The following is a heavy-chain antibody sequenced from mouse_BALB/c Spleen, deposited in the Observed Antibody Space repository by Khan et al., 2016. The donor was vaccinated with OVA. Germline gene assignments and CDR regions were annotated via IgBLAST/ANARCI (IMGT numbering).Heavy chain of an antibody. Sequence: EVQLQESGPGLVKPSQSLSLTCTVTGYSITSDYAWNWIRQFPGNKLEWMAYITYSGSTGYNPSLKSRISITRDTSKNQFFLQLNSVTTEDTATYYWARDYGSSYLFFDYWGQGTTLTVSS. V-gene: IGHV3-2*02. J-gene: IGHJ2*01. CDR2: ITYSGST. CDR1: GYSITSDYA. D-gene: IGHD1-1*01. CDR3: ARDYGSSYLFFDY.